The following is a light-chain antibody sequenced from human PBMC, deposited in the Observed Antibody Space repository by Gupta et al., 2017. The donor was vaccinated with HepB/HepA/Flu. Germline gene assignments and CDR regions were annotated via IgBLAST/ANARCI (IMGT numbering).Light chain of an antibody. V-gene: IGKV1-5*03. CDR2: KAS. J-gene: IGKJ1*01. CDR3: QQDKSFSPWT. Sequence: IQITQSPSNLYASIGDRITITCRTSQSVTELLAWYQQKPRNAPKLLIYKASTLVSGAPPRFSGRGFGKELSLTNSSRQPDDFATYYCQQDKSFSPWTFGQGTKVEIK. CDR1: QSVTEL.